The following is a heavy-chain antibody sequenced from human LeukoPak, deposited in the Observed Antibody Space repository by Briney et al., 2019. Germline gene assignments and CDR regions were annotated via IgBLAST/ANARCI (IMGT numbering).Heavy chain of an antibody. J-gene: IGHJ5*02. D-gene: IGHD2-15*01. V-gene: IGHV1-69*05. CDR1: GGTFSSYA. CDR2: IIPIFGTA. Sequence: WASVKVSCKASGGTFSSYAISWVRQAPGQGLEWMGGIIPIFGTANYAQKFQGRVTITTDESTSTAYMELRSLRSDDTAVYYCARVFLGAASLVSGPGWFDPWGQGTLVTVSS. CDR3: ARVFLGAASLVSGPGWFDP.